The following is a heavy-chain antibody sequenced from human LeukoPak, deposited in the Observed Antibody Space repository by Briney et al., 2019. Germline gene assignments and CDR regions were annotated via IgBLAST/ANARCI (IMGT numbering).Heavy chain of an antibody. Sequence: GGSLRLSCAASGFTVSSDYMTWVRQAPGKGLEWVAALLYDGSNKYYGDSVKGRFTISRDNSKNTLYLQMNSLRAEDTAVYYCARSYDTGRSFFDYWGQGTLVTVSS. D-gene: IGHD3-16*01. CDR2: LLYDGSNK. J-gene: IGHJ4*02. V-gene: IGHV3-30-3*01. CDR3: ARSYDTGRSFFDY. CDR1: GFTVSSDY.